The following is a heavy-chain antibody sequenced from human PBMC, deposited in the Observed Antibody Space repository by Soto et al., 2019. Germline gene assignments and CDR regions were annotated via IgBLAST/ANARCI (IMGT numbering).Heavy chain of an antibody. CDR3: AREEYFWRSYHYYYYGMDV. J-gene: IGHJ6*02. CDR2: IIPIFGTA. CDR1: GGTFSSYA. D-gene: IGHD3-3*01. V-gene: IGHV1-69*13. Sequence: GASVKVSCKASGGTFSSYAISWVRQAPGQGLEWMGGIIPIFGTANYAQKFQGRVTITADESTSTAYMELSSLRSEDTAVYYCAREEYFWRSYHYYYYGMDVWGQGTTVTVSS.